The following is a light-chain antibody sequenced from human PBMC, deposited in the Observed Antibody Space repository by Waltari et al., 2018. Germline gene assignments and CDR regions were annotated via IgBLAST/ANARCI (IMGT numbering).Light chain of an antibody. CDR1: SSAVGGSNY. CDR3: CSYAGSYTLV. V-gene: IGLV2-11*02. J-gene: IGLJ2*01. CDR2: DVT. Sequence: QSALTQPASVSGSPGQSITISCTGTSSAVGGSNYVFWYQQYPGKAPKLMIYDVTKQPSGVSGRFSGSKSGNTASLTISGLQAEDEADYYCCSYAGSYTLVFGGGTKLTVL.